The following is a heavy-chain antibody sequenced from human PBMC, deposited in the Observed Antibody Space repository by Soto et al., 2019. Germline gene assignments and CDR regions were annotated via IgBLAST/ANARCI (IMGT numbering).Heavy chain of an antibody. CDR3: AKGRSGSYYNGPTGFDASDI. Sequence: QVQLVESGGGVVQPGRSLRLSCAASGFTFSSYGMHWVRQAPGKGLEWVAVISYDGSNKYYADSVKGRFTISRDNSKNTLYLQMNSLRAEDTAVYYCAKGRSGSYYNGPTGFDASDIWGQGTMVTVSS. J-gene: IGHJ3*02. V-gene: IGHV3-30*18. D-gene: IGHD3-10*01. CDR1: GFTFSSYG. CDR2: ISYDGSNK.